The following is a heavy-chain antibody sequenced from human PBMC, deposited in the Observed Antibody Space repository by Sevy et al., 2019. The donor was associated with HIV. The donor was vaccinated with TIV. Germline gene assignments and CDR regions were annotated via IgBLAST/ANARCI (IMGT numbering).Heavy chain of an antibody. J-gene: IGHJ4*02. D-gene: IGHD3-3*01. Sequence: GGSLRLSCAASGFTFSDYYMSWIRQAPGKGLEWVSYISSSGSTIYYANSMKGRFTISRDNAKNSLYLQMNSLRAEETAVYYCAGGILEWLLIGPLGFGYFDYWGQGTLVTVSS. V-gene: IGHV3-11*01. CDR3: AGGILEWLLIGPLGFGYFDY. CDR1: GFTFSDYY. CDR2: ISSSGSTI.